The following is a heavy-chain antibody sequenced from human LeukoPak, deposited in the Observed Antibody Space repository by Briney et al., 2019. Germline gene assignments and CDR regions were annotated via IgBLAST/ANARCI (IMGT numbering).Heavy chain of an antibody. Sequence: GGSLRLSCAASGFTFSNYGMNWVRQAPVKGLEWVSYISSSDNTIYYADSVKGRFTISRVNAKNSLYLQMNSLRDEDTAVYYRARAMRSGYDYWGQGTLVTVSS. CDR1: GFTFSNYG. CDR2: ISSSDNTI. D-gene: IGHD5-12*01. J-gene: IGHJ4*02. V-gene: IGHV3-48*02. CDR3: ARAMRSGYDY.